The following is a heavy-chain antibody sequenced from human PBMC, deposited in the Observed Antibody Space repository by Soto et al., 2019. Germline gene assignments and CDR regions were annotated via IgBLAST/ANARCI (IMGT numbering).Heavy chain of an antibody. J-gene: IGHJ6*02. D-gene: IGHD3-16*01. V-gene: IGHV1-18*01. CDR2: ISPYSGNT. CDR1: GYIFVNYG. CDR3: AMVDNYVTPTPQDV. Sequence: QVQLVQSGDEVRKPGSSVKVSCKASGYIFVNYGIAWVRQAPGQGLEWMGWISPYSGNTHYASKIQGRLTXXTXTXXSTAYMDLGSLTSDDTALYYCAMVDNYVTPTPQDVWGQGTTVTV.